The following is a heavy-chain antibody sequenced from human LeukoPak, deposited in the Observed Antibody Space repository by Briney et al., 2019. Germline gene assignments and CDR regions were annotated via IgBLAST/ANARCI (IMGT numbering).Heavy chain of an antibody. CDR3: ATLRSDSSRWYYFDY. J-gene: IGHJ4*02. V-gene: IGHV3-33*01. CDR2: IWYDGSNK. D-gene: IGHD6-13*01. CDR1: GFTFRNYG. Sequence: GGSLRLSCAASGFTFRNYGMQWVRQVPGEGLEWVALIWYDGSNKYYADSVEGRFAISRDNSKNTLSLQMNSLRAEDTAVYYCATLRSDSSRWYYFDYWGQGTLVTVSS.